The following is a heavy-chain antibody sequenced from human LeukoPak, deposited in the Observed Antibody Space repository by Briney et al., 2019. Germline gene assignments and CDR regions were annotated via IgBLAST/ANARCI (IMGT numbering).Heavy chain of an antibody. D-gene: IGHD4-11*01. CDR2: VSGSGDNT. Sequence: GGSLRLSCAASGFTFNNYAMTWVRQAPGKGLEWVSVVSGSGDNTNYADSVKGRFTISRDNSKNTLFLQMNSLRTEDTAVYSCARWGNDYSQFDSWGQGTLVTVS. V-gene: IGHV3-23*01. J-gene: IGHJ4*02. CDR3: ARWGNDYSQFDS. CDR1: GFTFNNYA.